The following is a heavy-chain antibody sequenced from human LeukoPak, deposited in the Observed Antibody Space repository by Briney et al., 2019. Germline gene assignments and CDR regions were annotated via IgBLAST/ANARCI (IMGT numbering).Heavy chain of an antibody. CDR2: ISGDNPGT. V-gene: IGHV3-23*01. J-gene: IGHJ4*02. D-gene: IGHD4-17*01. CDR3: AKQYFKDYGDPVDY. CDR1: GFTFSTYA. Sequence: PGGSLRLSCAASGFTFSTYAMSWVRQTPGKGLEWVAAISGDNPGTYHANSVKGRFTISRDNSKNTLHLQMSGLRAEDTARYYCAKQYFKDYGDPVDYWGQGTLVTVSS.